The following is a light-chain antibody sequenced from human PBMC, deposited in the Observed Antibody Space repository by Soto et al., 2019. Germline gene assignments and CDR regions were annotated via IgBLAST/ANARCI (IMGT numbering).Light chain of an antibody. CDR3: QQYGTSLKWT. CDR1: QSVSSTF. CDR2: GAS. V-gene: IGKV3-20*01. Sequence: EVVLTQSPGTLSLFPGERATLSCRANQSVSSTFLAWYQQKPGQAPRLLIYGASRRATGIPDRFSGSGSGTDFTLTISRLEPEDFAVYYCQQYGTSLKWTFGQGTKVGV. J-gene: IGKJ1*01.